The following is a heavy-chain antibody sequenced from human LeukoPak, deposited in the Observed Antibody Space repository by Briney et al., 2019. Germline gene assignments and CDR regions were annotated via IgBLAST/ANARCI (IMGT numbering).Heavy chain of an antibody. V-gene: IGHV3-33*01. CDR1: GFTFSSYG. CDR3: AREPYYYDAPDY. J-gene: IGHJ4*02. Sequence: GGSLRLSCAASGFTFSSYGMHWVRQAPGKGLEWVAVIWYDGSNKYYADSVKGRFTISRDNPKNTLYLQMNSLRAEDTAVYYCAREPYYYDAPDYWGQGTLVTVSS. D-gene: IGHD3-22*01. CDR2: IWYDGSNK.